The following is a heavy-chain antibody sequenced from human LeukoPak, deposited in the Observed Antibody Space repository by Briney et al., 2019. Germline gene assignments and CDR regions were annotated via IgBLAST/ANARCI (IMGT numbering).Heavy chain of an antibody. CDR1: GGTFSSYA. CDR3: ASSLFPPNYYYYYMDV. V-gene: IGHV1-69*05. J-gene: IGHJ6*03. CDR2: IIPIFGTA. Sequence: ASVKVSCKASGGTFSSYAISWVRQAPGQGLEWMGGIIPIFGTANYAQKFQGRVTITTDESTSTAYMELSSLRSEDTAVYYCASSLFPPNYYYYYMDVWGKGTTVTVSS.